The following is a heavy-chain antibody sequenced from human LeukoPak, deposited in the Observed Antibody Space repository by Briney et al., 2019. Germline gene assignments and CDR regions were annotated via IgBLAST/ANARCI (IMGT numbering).Heavy chain of an antibody. J-gene: IGHJ4*02. V-gene: IGHV1-69*13. CDR1: GYTFTSYG. CDR3: ARTSYDYVWGSYRLFDY. Sequence: SLKVSFKASGYTFTSYGISWVRQAPGQGLEWMGRIIPIFGTANYAQKFQGRVTITADESTSTAYMELSSLRSEDTAVYYCARTSYDYVWGSYRLFDYWGQGTLVTVSS. CDR2: IIPIFGTA. D-gene: IGHD3-16*02.